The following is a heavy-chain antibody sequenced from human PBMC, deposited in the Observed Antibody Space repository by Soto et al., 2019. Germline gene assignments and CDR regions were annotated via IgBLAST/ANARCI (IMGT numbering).Heavy chain of an antibody. CDR3: AKDGKMRTKVWFPAGYGMDV. Sequence: GGSLRLSCVGSGFTFSDSVMAWVRQAPGKGLEWLSVMSGDGRTRYALSVTGRFTISRDNSKNTLYLQMRSLRAEDTALYYCAKDGKMRTKVWFPAGYGMDVWGQGTTVTVSS. J-gene: IGHJ6*02. CDR1: GFTFSDSV. CDR2: MSGDGRT. V-gene: IGHV3-23*01. D-gene: IGHD3-10*01.